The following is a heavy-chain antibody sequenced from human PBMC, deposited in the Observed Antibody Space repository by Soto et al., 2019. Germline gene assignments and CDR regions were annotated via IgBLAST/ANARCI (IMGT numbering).Heavy chain of an antibody. V-gene: IGHV4-31*03. D-gene: IGHD5-12*01. J-gene: IGHJ4*02. Sequence: LSLTCTVSGGSISSGGYYWSWIRQHPGKGLEWIGYIYYSGSTYYNPSLKSRVTISVDASKNQFSLKLSSVTAADTAVYYCARGPIVATYAPSYYFDYWGQGTLVTVSS. CDR1: GGSISSGGYY. CDR2: IYYSGST. CDR3: ARGPIVATYAPSYYFDY.